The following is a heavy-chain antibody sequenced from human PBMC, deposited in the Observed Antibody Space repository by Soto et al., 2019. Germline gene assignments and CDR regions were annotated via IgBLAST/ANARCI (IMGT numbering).Heavy chain of an antibody. CDR1: GYTFTSYD. Sequence: ASVKVSCKASGYTFTSYDINWVRQATGQGLEWMGWMNPNSGNTGYAQKFQGRVTMTRNTSISTAYMELSSLGSEDTAVYYCARGRNYDFWSGYYTAHNWFDPWGQGTLVTVSS. D-gene: IGHD3-3*01. CDR2: MNPNSGNT. V-gene: IGHV1-8*01. CDR3: ARGRNYDFWSGYYTAHNWFDP. J-gene: IGHJ5*02.